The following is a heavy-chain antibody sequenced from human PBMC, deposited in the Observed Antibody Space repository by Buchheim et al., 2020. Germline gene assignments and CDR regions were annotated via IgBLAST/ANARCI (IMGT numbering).Heavy chain of an antibody. J-gene: IGHJ6*02. D-gene: IGHD2-2*02. CDR1: GFTFSSYS. CDR2: ISSSSSYI. CDR3: ARKPAAIANYYYGMDV. V-gene: IGHV3-21*01. Sequence: EVQLVESGGGLVKPGGSLRLSCAASGFTFSSYSMNWVRQAPGKGLEWVSSISSSSSYIYYADSVKGRFTITGDNAKNSLFLQMNSLRAEDTAVYYCARKPAAIANYYYGMDVWGQGTT.